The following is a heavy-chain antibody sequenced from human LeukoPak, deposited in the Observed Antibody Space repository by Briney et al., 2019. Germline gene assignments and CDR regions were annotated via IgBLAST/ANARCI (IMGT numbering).Heavy chain of an antibody. CDR1: GGTYSSYA. CDR2: IIPIFGTA. CDR3: ARAHLRYGADKSAFDY. V-gene: IGHV1-69*05. D-gene: IGHD4/OR15-4a*01. Sequence: SVKVSCKASGGTYSSYAISWVRQAPGQGLEWMGGIIPIFGTANYAQKFQGRVTITTDESTSTAYMELSSLRSEDTAVYYCARAHLRYGADKSAFDYWGQGTLVTVSS. J-gene: IGHJ4*02.